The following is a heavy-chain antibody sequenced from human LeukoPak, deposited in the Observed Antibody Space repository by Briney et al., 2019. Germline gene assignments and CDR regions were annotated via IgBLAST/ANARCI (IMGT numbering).Heavy chain of an antibody. J-gene: IGHJ4*02. D-gene: IGHD1-1*01. Sequence: GGSLRLSCAASGFTFSSYAMHWVRQAPGKGLEWVAVTSSDGNIKYYADSVKGRFTISRDNSKNTLYPQMNSLRGEDTGVYYCARDPVPATARHFDYWGQGTLVTVSS. CDR3: ARDPVPATARHFDY. CDR2: TSSDGNIK. CDR1: GFTFSSYA. V-gene: IGHV3-30-3*01.